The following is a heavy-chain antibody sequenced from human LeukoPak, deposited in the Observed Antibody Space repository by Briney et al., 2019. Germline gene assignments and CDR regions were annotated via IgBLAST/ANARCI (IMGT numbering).Heavy chain of an antibody. J-gene: IGHJ5*02. CDR3: AKDYGKQQLGYNWFDP. Sequence: AGGSLRLSCAASGFTFSSYAMSWVRQAPGKGLEWVSAISGSGGSTYCADSVKGRFTISRDNSKNTLYLQMNSLRAEDTAVYYCAKDYGKQQLGYNWFDPWGQGTLVTVSS. CDR1: GFTFSSYA. D-gene: IGHD6-13*01. V-gene: IGHV3-23*01. CDR2: ISGSGGST.